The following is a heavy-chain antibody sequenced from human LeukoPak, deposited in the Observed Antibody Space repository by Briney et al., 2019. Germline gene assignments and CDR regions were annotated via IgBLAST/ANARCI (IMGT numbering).Heavy chain of an antibody. CDR3: ARGLQKLLWFGVVVWFDP. CDR2: INHSGST. V-gene: IGHV4-34*01. Sequence: SETLSLTCAVYGGSFSGYYWSWIRQPPGKGLEWIGEINHSGSTNYNPSLKSRVTISVDTSKNQFSLKLSSVTAADTAVYYCARGLQKLLWFGVVVWFDPWGQGTLVTVSS. J-gene: IGHJ5*02. CDR1: GGSFSGYY. D-gene: IGHD3-10*01.